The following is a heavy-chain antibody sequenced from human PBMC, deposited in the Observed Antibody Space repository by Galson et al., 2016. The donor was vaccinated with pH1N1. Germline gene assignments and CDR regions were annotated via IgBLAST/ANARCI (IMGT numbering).Heavy chain of an antibody. V-gene: IGHV5-51*01. D-gene: IGHD3-10*01. J-gene: IGHJ4*02. CDR3: ARRYGSGSSYYVDY. CDR2: IYPGDSDT. Sequence: QSGAEVKKPGESLKISCKGSGYSFSNYWIGWVRQMPGKGLEWMGIIYPGDSDTRYSPSFQGQVTISADKSNSTASLQWTSQKASDTAMYYCARRYGSGSSYYVDYWGQGTLVTVSS. CDR1: GYSFSNYW.